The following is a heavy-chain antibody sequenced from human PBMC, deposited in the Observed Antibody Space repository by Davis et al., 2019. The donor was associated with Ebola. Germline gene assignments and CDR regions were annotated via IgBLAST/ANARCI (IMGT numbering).Heavy chain of an antibody. D-gene: IGHD3-22*01. CDR1: GFTFSSYS. CDR3: ARGPNQSITMIVVAPGDAFDI. V-gene: IGHV3-21*01. Sequence: GESLKISCAASGFTFSSYSMNWVRQAPGKGLEWVSSISSSSSYIYYADSVKGRFTISRDNAKNSLYLQMNSLRAEDTAVYYCARGPNQSITMIVVAPGDAFDIWGQGTTVTVSS. CDR2: ISSSSSYI. J-gene: IGHJ3*02.